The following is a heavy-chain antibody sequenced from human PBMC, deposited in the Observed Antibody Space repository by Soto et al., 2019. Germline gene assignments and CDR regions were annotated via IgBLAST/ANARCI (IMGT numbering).Heavy chain of an antibody. Sequence: EVQLVESGGDLVQPGGSLRLSCAASGFTFSNYWMHWVRQAPGKGLVWVSRINSDGSSITYADSVKGRFTISRDNAXNTLYLQMNTLRAEDTAVYYCARGTYSSGWYYFDYWGQGTLVTVSS. CDR2: INSDGSSI. J-gene: IGHJ4*02. CDR1: GFTFSNYW. CDR3: ARGTYSSGWYYFDY. D-gene: IGHD6-19*01. V-gene: IGHV3-74*01.